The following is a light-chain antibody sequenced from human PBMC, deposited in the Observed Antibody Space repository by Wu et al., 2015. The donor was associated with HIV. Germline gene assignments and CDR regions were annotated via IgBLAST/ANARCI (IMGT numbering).Light chain of an antibody. CDR3: QQYNNWPFFVT. CDR2: GAS. J-gene: IGKJ4*01. V-gene: IGKV3-15*01. CDR1: QSVSSN. Sequence: EIVMTQSPATLSVSPGERATLSCRASQSVSSNLAWYQQKPGQAPRLLIYGASTRATGIPARFSGGGSGTEFTLTISSMQSEDFAVYYCQQYNNWPFFVTFGGGTKVEIK.